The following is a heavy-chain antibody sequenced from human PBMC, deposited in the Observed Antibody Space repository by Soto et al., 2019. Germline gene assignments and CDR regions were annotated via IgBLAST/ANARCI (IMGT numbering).Heavy chain of an antibody. CDR3: ARDGYCSGGSCYSALDYYYYGMDV. CDR2: IIPIFGTA. D-gene: IGHD2-15*01. V-gene: IGHV1-69*13. J-gene: IGHJ6*02. Sequence: PVKVSCKASGGTFSSYAISWVRQAPGQGLEWMGGIIPIFGTANYAQKFQGRVTITADESTSTAYMELGSLRSEDTAVYYCARDGYCSGGSCYSALDYYYYGMDVWGQGTTVTVSS. CDR1: GGTFSSYA.